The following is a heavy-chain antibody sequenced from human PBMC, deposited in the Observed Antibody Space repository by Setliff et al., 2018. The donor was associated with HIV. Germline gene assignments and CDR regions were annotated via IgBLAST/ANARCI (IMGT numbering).Heavy chain of an antibody. D-gene: IGHD2-15*01. CDR3: ARGYCSGGSCLPPYYFDF. V-gene: IGHV4-30-4*08. J-gene: IGHJ4*02. CDR2: ISYSGSS. Sequence: SETLSLTCTVSGDSISSDDYYWSWIRQPPGKGLEWIGYISYSGSSYYNPSLKSRLTISVDPSKNQFSLKLSSVTAADTAMYYCARGYCSGGSCLPPYYFDFWGQGTLVTVSS. CDR1: GDSISSDDYY.